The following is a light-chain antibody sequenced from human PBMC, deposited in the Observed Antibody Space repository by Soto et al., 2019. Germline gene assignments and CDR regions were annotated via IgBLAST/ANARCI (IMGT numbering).Light chain of an antibody. CDR3: QQYGSSPRSN. V-gene: IGKV3-20*01. CDR2: GAS. Sequence: EIVLTQSPGTLSLSPGERATLSCRASQSVSSSYLAWYQQKPGQAPRLLIYGASSRATGIPDRFSGSGSGTDFTLTISRLEPEEFAVYYCQQYGSSPRSNFGGGTKVEIK. CDR1: QSVSSSY. J-gene: IGKJ4*01.